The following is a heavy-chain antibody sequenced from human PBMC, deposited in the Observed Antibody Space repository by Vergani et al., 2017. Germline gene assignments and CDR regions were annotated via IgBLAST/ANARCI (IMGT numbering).Heavy chain of an antibody. Sequence: QEQLLQSGGGVVQPGGSLRLSCIGSGYTFGHFDMHWVRQAPGKGLAWVAFIRYDGSNPQYIDSVKGRFTHSTDNSKDTLFLQMNGLRPEDTGTYFCAKKGGSLYYYGVDVWGQGTTITVSS. D-gene: IGHD1-26*01. CDR3: AKKGGSLYYYGVDV. CDR1: GYTFGHFD. V-gene: IGHV3-30*02. CDR2: IRYDGSNP. J-gene: IGHJ6*02.